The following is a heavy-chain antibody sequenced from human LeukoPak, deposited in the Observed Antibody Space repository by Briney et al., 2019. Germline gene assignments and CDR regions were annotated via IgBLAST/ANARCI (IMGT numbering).Heavy chain of an antibody. CDR3: ARHSSGSFDY. CDR2: IYYSGST. CDR1: GGSISSSSYY. Sequence: NTSETLSLTCTVSGGSISSSSYYWGWIRQPPGKGLEWIGSIYYSGSTYYNPSLKSRVTISVDTSKNQFSLELSSVTAADTAVYYCARHSSGSFDYWGQGTLVTVSS. D-gene: IGHD1-26*01. J-gene: IGHJ4*02. V-gene: IGHV4-39*01.